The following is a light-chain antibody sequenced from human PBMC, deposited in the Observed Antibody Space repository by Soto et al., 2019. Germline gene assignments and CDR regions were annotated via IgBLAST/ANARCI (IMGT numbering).Light chain of an antibody. J-gene: IGKJ2*01. CDR3: QQYSRYPYA. CDR1: QSLDTW. Sequence: DLQVTQSPATLSAYVGDRVTITCRASQSLDTWLAWYQQKQGNAPKLLVYEASTSQNGVPSRFSGSGSGTEFTLTISSLQPDDVATYYCQQYSRYPYAFGQGTKLEIK. V-gene: IGKV1-5*03. CDR2: EAS.